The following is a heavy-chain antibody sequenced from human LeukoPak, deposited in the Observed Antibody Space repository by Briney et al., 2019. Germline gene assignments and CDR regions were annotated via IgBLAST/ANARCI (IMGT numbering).Heavy chain of an antibody. J-gene: IGHJ6*03. D-gene: IGHD4-17*01. CDR2: ISGSGGST. Sequence: GGSLRLSCAASGFTFSSYAMSWVRQAPGKGPEWVSAISGSGGSTYYADSVKGRFTISRDNSKNTLYLQMNSLRAEDTAVYYCAKKPHYGDYWYYYYMDVWGKGTTVTVSS. V-gene: IGHV3-23*01. CDR3: AKKPHYGDYWYYYYMDV. CDR1: GFTFSSYA.